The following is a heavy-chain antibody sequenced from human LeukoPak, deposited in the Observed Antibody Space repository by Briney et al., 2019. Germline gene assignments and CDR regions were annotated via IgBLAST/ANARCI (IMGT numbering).Heavy chain of an antibody. Sequence: GGSLRLSCAASGFTFSSYGMHWVRQAPGKGLEWVAFIRYDGSNKYYADPVKGRFTISRDNSKNTLYLQMNSLRAEDTAVYYCAKGGSYSTDTWDWGQGTLVTVSS. D-gene: IGHD4-11*01. J-gene: IGHJ4*02. CDR3: AKGGSYSTDTWD. CDR2: IRYDGSNK. V-gene: IGHV3-30*02. CDR1: GFTFSSYG.